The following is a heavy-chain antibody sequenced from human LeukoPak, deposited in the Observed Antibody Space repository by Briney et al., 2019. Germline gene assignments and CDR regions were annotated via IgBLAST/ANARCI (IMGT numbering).Heavy chain of an antibody. CDR1: GGTFSSYA. CDR3: ATACGGSCYSGDY. D-gene: IGHD2-15*01. CDR2: IIPTFGTA. J-gene: IGHJ4*02. Sequence: GASVKVSCKASGGTFSSYAISWVRQAPGQGLEWMGGIIPTFGTANYAQKFQGRVTITADKSTSTAYMELSSLRSEDTAVYYCATACGGSCYSGDYWGQGTLVTVSS. V-gene: IGHV1-69*06.